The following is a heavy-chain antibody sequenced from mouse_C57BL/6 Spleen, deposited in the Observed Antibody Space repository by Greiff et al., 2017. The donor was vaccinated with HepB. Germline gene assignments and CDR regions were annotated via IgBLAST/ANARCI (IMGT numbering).Heavy chain of an antibody. V-gene: IGHV5-12*01. J-gene: IGHJ4*01. Sequence: EVHLVESGGGLVQPGGSLKLSCAASGFTFSDYYMYWVRQTPEKRLEWVAYISNGGGSTYYPDSVKGRFTISRDNAKNTLYLQMSRLKSEDTAMYYCARHLYYYAMDYWGQGTSVTVSS. CDR1: GFTFSDYY. CDR2: ISNGGGST. CDR3: ARHLYYYAMDY. D-gene: IGHD2-3*01.